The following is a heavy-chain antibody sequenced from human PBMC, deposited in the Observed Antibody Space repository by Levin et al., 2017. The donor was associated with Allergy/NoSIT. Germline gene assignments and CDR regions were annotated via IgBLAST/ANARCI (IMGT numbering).Heavy chain of an antibody. CDR2: VNNDGTST. V-gene: IGHV3-74*01. CDR3: VRSGCSSTSCLDY. Sequence: PEASVKVSCAASGFTFSSYWMHWVRQAPGKGLVWVSLVNNDGTSTNYADSVQGRFTISRDNAKNTLFLQMNSLGAEDTAVYYCVRSGCSSTSCLDYWGQGILVTVSS. J-gene: IGHJ4*02. D-gene: IGHD2-2*01. CDR1: GFTFSSYW.